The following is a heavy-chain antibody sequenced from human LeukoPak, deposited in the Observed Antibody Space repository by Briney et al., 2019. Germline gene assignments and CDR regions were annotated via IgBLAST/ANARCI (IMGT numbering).Heavy chain of an antibody. Sequence: PAETLSLTCTVSGVFISRYAWSWIRQPAGKGLEWVERIYNDGSTDYNPSLKSRVTLSIDTSKNQFSLNLSSVTAADTAVYYCARDPTYYHESTFDYWGQGILVTISS. CDR1: GVFISRYA. CDR2: IYNDGST. V-gene: IGHV4-4*07. J-gene: IGHJ4*02. D-gene: IGHD3-22*01. CDR3: ARDPTYYHESTFDY.